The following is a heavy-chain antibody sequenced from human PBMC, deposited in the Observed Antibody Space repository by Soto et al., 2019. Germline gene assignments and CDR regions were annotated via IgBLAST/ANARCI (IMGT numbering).Heavy chain of an antibody. CDR1: GFTFSSYA. CDR2: ISGSGGST. V-gene: IGHV3-23*01. J-gene: IGHJ6*02. D-gene: IGHD2-2*01. Sequence: GGSLRLSCAASGFTFSSYAMSWVRQAPGKGLEWVSAISGSGGSTYYADSVKGRFTISRDNSKNTLYLQMNSLRAEDTAVYYCAGEVVVVPAALNYYYYGMDVWGQGTTVTVSS. CDR3: AGEVVVVPAALNYYYYGMDV.